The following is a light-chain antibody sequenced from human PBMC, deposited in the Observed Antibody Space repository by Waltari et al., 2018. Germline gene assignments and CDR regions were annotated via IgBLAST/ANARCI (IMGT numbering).Light chain of an antibody. CDR2: HDV. V-gene: IGLV1-44*01. J-gene: IGLJ1*01. CDR3: ASWDDRLDAYV. CDR1: SSNVGSNV. Sequence: QSVLTQPPSASGTPGQRVIISCSGSSSNVGSNVVNWYHQLPGTAPKLLIFHDVDRPSGVHDRFSGSRSATSASLAISGLQSDDESTYYCASWDDRLDAYVFGTGTRVTVL.